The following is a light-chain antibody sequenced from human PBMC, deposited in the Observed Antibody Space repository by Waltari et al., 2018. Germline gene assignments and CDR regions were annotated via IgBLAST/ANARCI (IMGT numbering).Light chain of an antibody. V-gene: IGKV4-1*01. Sequence: DIVMTQSPDSLAVSLGERATIKCKSSQSLLSTADNKNYLAWFQQKPGQPPKLLIYWAFIRESGVPDRFSGGGSGTDFTLTISNLQAEDVAVYYCQQHYGSPLTFGPGTRVDIK. J-gene: IGKJ3*01. CDR2: WAF. CDR1: QSLLSTADNKNY. CDR3: QQHYGSPLT.